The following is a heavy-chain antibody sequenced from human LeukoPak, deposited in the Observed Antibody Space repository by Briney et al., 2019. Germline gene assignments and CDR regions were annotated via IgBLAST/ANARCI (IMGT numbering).Heavy chain of an antibody. V-gene: IGHV4-34*01. CDR1: GGSFSGYY. D-gene: IGHD5-18*01. CDR2: INHSGST. CDR3: ARGASRYSYGPNPDY. J-gene: IGHJ4*02. Sequence: SETLSLTCAVYGGSFSGYYWSWIRQPPGRGLEWIGEINHSGSTNYNPSLKSRVTISVDTSKSQFSLKLSSVTAADTAVYYCARGASRYSYGPNPDYWGQGTLVTVSS.